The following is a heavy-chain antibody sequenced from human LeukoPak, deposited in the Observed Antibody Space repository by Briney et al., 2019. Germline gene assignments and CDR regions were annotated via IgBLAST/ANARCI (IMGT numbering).Heavy chain of an antibody. CDR2: IKGSGGST. CDR3: AKDGRMTDY. J-gene: IGHJ4*02. Sequence: QTGGSLRLSCAASGFTFSSCAMSWVRQAPGKGLEWVSSIKGSGGSTYYTDSVKGRFTISRDNSKNTLHLQTDSLRVEDTTVYYCAKDGRMTDYWGQGTLVTVSS. CDR1: GFTFSSCA. V-gene: IGHV3-23*01. D-gene: IGHD1-26*01.